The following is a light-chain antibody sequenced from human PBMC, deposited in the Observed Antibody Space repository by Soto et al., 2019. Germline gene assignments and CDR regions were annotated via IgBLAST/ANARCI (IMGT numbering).Light chain of an antibody. Sequence: QSVLTQPPSASGTPGQRVTISCSGSSSNIGSNYVYWYQQLPGTAPKLLIYRNNQRPSGVPDRFSGSKSGTSASLAISGRRSEDEADYYCAAWDDSLSALFGGGTKLT. V-gene: IGLV1-47*01. CDR1: SSNIGSNY. CDR2: RNN. J-gene: IGLJ2*01. CDR3: AAWDDSLSAL.